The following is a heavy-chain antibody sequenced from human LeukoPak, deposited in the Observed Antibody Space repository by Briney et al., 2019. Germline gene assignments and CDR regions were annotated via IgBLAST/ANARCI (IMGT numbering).Heavy chain of an antibody. CDR3: ARGSSGYGDAIDY. V-gene: IGHV1-2*02. J-gene: IGHJ4*02. Sequence: ASVRVSCKASGYTFTGYYMHWVRQSPGQGLKWMGWINPNSGGTNYGQKFQGRVTMTRDTSISTAYMELSRLRSDDMAVYYCARGSSGYGDAIDYWGQGTLVTVSS. CDR2: INPNSGGT. CDR1: GYTFTGYY. D-gene: IGHD4-17*01.